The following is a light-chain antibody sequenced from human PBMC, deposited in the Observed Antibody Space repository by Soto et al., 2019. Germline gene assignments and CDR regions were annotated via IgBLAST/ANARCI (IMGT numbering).Light chain of an antibody. CDR3: QQRSNWPPT. CDR2: DAS. Sequence: EIAMTQSPATLSVSPGERATLSCRASQSVSSYLSWYQQKPGQAPPLLIYDASSRATSIPARFSGSGSGTDFTLTISSLEPEDFAVYYCQQRSNWPPTFGQGTKVDIK. CDR1: QSVSSY. V-gene: IGKV3-11*01. J-gene: IGKJ1*01.